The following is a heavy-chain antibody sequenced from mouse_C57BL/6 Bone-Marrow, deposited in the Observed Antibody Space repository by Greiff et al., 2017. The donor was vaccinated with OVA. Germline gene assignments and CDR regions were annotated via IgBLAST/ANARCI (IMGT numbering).Heavy chain of an antibody. J-gene: IGHJ1*03. D-gene: IGHD1-1*01. CDR1: GFSLSTSGMG. CDR3: AREGYYYGSSYLWYFDV. CDR2: IYWDDDK. Sequence: ESGPGILQSSQTLSLTCSFSGFSLSTSGMGVSWIRQPSGKGLEWLAHIYWDDDKRYNPSLKSRLTISKDTSRNQVFLKITSVDTADTATYYCAREGYYYGSSYLWYFDVWGTGTTVTVSS. V-gene: IGHV8-12*01.